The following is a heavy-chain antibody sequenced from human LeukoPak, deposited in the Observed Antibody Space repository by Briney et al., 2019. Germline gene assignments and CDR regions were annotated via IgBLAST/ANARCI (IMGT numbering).Heavy chain of an antibody. V-gene: IGHV4-59*01. J-gene: IGHJ4*02. Sequence: TSETLPLTCTVSGDSISNYWSWIRQPPGKGLEWIGYIYFSGSTNYNPSLKSRVTISGDTSKNQFSLKLSSVTAADTAVYFCARGTLHRYSGSRLYYFDYWGQGTLVTVSS. CDR3: ARGTLHRYSGSRLYYFDY. CDR2: IYFSGST. D-gene: IGHD1-26*01. CDR1: GDSISNY.